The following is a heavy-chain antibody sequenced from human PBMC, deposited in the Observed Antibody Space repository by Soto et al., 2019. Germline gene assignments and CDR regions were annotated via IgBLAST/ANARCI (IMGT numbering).Heavy chain of an antibody. D-gene: IGHD6-13*01. CDR1: GGSISSYY. CDR3: ARVTVGPPRGVAAAGYYYYYGMDV. V-gene: IGHV4-59*01. J-gene: IGHJ6*02. CDR2: IYYSGST. Sequence: PSETLSLTCTVSGGSISSYYWSWIRQHPGKGLEWIGYIYYSGSTYYDPSLKSRVTISVDTSKNQFSLKLSSVTAADTAVYYCARVTVGPPRGVAAAGYYYYYGMDVWGQGTTVTVSS.